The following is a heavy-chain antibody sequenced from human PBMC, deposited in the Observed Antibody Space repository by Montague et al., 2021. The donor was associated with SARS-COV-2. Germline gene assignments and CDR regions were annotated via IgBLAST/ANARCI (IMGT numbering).Heavy chain of an antibody. D-gene: IGHD3-3*01. Sequence: SGTLSLTCTVSGGSISSSSYYWGWIRQPPGKGLEWIGSIYYSGSTYYNPSLKSRVTISVDTSKNQFSLKLSSVTAADTAVYYCARKASRGITIFGVVTAAYYFDYWGQGTLVTVSS. J-gene: IGHJ4*02. CDR1: GGSISSSSYY. V-gene: IGHV4-39*01. CDR3: ARKASRGITIFGVVTAAYYFDY. CDR2: IYYSGST.